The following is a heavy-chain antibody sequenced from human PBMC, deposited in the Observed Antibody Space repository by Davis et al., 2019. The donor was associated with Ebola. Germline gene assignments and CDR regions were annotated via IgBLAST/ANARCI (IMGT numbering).Heavy chain of an antibody. CDR2: TYYSSKWYT. J-gene: IGHJ6*04. CDR1: GDSVAGGTGG. CDR3: ARGWLRSGLDV. D-gene: IGHD5-12*01. Sequence: HSQTLSLTCAISGDSVAGGTGGWNWIRQSPSRGLEWLGRTYYSSKWYTGYAESVKSRINISSDTAKNQFSLHLNSVTPEDTAVYYCARGWLRSGLDVWGKGAAVIVSS. V-gene: IGHV6-1*01.